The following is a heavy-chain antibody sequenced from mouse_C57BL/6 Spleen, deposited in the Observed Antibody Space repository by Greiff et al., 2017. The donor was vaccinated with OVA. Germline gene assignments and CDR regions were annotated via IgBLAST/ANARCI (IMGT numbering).Heavy chain of an antibody. CDR3: ARHNRDYFDY. V-gene: IGHV5-15*01. CDR1: GFTFSDYG. D-gene: IGHD2-2*01. Sequence: EVQLVESGGGLVQPGGSLKLSCAASGFTFSDYGMAWVRQAPRKGPEWVAFLSNLAYSIYYADTVTGRFTISRENAKNTLYLEMSSLSSEDTAMYNCARHNRDYFDYWGQGTTLTVSS. CDR2: LSNLAYSI. J-gene: IGHJ2*01.